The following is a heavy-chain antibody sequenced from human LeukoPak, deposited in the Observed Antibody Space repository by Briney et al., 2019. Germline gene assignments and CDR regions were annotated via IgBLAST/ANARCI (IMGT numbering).Heavy chain of an antibody. CDR2: IKQDGSEK. D-gene: IGHD5-18*01. J-gene: IGHJ4*02. CDR3: ARVANTAMVVDY. V-gene: IGHV3-7*01. Sequence: VQPGGSLRLSCAASGFTFSMYWMNWVRQSPGKGLEWVADIKQDGSEKYYVDSVKGRFTISRDNAKNSLYLQMDSLRGEDTAVYYCARVANTAMVVDYWGQGTLVTVSS. CDR1: GFTFSMYW.